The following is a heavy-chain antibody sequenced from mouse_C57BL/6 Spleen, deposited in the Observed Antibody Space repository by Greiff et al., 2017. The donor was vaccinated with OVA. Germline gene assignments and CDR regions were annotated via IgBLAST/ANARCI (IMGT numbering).Heavy chain of an antibody. CDR2: ISSGSSTI. J-gene: IGHJ2*01. D-gene: IGHD4-1*01. CDR3: ATNGETGYFDY. V-gene: IGHV5-17*01. CDR1: GFTFSDYG. Sequence: VQLKESGGGLVKPGGSLKLSCAASGFTFSDYGMHWVRQAPEKGLEWVAYISSGSSTIYYADTVKGRCTISRDNAKNTLFLQMTSLRSEDTAMYYCATNGETGYFDYWGQGTTLTVSS.